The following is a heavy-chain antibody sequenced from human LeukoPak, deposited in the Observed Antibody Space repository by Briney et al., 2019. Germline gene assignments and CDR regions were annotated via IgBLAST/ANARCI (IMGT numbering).Heavy chain of an antibody. Sequence: PGGSLRLSCTVSGISFSSYAMSWVRQAPGKGLEWVSAISTTGADTHYADSVKGRSTISRDNSKNTMYLQMNSLRAEDTAMYYCAKRNFGYDLYYFDYWGQGTLVTVSS. CDR1: GISFSSYA. V-gene: IGHV3-23*01. CDR2: ISTTGADT. D-gene: IGHD5-12*01. CDR3: AKRNFGYDLYYFDY. J-gene: IGHJ4*02.